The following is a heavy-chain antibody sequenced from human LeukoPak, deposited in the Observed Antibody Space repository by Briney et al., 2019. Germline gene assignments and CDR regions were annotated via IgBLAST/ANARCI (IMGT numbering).Heavy chain of an antibody. CDR2: IYPGDSDT. Sequence: GEALKISCKGSGYSFSDHWIGWVREMPGKGLEWMGIIYPGDSDTRYSPSFKGQVTISADKSISTAYLQWSSLKASDTAMYYCAKYYYDRSAGPFDYWGQGTLVTVSS. CDR3: AKYYYDRSAGPFDY. D-gene: IGHD3-22*01. J-gene: IGHJ4*02. CDR1: GYSFSDHW. V-gene: IGHV5-51*01.